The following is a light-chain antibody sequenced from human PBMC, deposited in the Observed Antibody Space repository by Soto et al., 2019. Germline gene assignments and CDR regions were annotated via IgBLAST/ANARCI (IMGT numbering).Light chain of an antibody. CDR1: SSDVGGYNY. J-gene: IGLJ1*01. CDR2: AVS. Sequence: QSALTQPASVSGSPGQSITISCTGTSSDVGGYNYVSWYQPHPGKAPKLMIYAVSNRPSGVSNRFSGSKSGNTASLTISGLQAEDEADYYCSSYTSSSTLVVFGTGTKLTVL. V-gene: IGLV2-14*01. CDR3: SSYTSSSTLVV.